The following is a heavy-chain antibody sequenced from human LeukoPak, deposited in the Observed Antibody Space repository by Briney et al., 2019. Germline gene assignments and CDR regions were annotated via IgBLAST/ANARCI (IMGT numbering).Heavy chain of an antibody. D-gene: IGHD3-22*01. Sequence: SETLSVTCTVSGGSISSGGYYWSWIRQHPGKGLEWIGYIYYSGSTYYNPSLKSRVTISVDTSKNQFSLKLSSVTAADTAVYYCASNYYDSSGYPSYYFDYWGQGTLVTVSS. CDR2: IYYSGST. J-gene: IGHJ4*02. V-gene: IGHV4-31*03. CDR3: ASNYYDSSGYPSYYFDY. CDR1: GGSISSGGYY.